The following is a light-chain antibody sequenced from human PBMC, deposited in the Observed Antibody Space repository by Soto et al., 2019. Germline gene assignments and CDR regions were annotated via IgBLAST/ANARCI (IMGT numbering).Light chain of an antibody. J-gene: IGKJ4*01. V-gene: IGKV3-15*01. CDR1: QSVSSN. CDR3: QQYNNWPLT. Sequence: EIVFSDSPGTLSXXPXXIXXLSXVASQSVSSNLAWYQQKPGQAPRLLIYGASTRATGIPARFSGSGSGTEFTLTISSLQSEDFAVYYCQQYNNWPLTFGGGTKVDIK. CDR2: GAS.